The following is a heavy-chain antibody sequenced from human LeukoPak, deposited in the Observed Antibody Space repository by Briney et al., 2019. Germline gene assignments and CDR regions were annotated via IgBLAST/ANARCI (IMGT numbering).Heavy chain of an antibody. Sequence: GGSLRLSCATSGFTFSYAWMSWVRQAPGKGLEWVSFISSSSSTLYYADSVKGRFTISRDNAKNSLYLQMNSLRAEDTAVYYCAREATRRYDYWGQGTLVTVSS. CDR3: AREATRRYDY. V-gene: IGHV3-48*01. J-gene: IGHJ4*02. CDR1: GFTFSYAW. D-gene: IGHD6-6*01. CDR2: ISSSSSTL.